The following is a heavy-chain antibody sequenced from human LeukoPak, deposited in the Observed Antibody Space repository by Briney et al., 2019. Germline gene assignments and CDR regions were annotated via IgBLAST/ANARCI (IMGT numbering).Heavy chain of an antibody. V-gene: IGHV3-23*01. Sequence: GGSLRLSCAASGFTFSSSAMNWVRQAPGKGLEWVSAISGSGGSTYYAGSVKGRFTISRDNSKNTLYLQMNSLRAEDTAVYYCAKRGAYSPPYWGQGTLVTVSS. J-gene: IGHJ4*02. CDR2: ISGSGGST. D-gene: IGHD5-18*01. CDR3: AKRGAYSPPY. CDR1: GFTFSSSA.